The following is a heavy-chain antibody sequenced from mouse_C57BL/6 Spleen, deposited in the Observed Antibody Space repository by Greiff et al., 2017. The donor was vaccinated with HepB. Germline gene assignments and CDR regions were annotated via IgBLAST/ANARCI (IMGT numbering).Heavy chain of an antibody. J-gene: IGHJ3*01. D-gene: IGHD1-2*01. CDR2: INPSSGYT. V-gene: IGHV1-7*01. Sequence: QVQLQQSGAELAKPGASVKLSCKASGYTFTSYWMHWVKQRPGQGLEWIGYINPSSGYTKYNQKFKDKATLTADKSSSTAYMQLSSLTYEDSAVYYCASPLLLRPSGTWFAYWGQGTLVTVSA. CDR1: GYTFTSYW. CDR3: ASPLLLRPSGTWFAY.